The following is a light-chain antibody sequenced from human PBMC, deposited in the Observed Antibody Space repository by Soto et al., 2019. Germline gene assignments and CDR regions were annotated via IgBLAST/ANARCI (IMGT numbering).Light chain of an antibody. CDR1: SSDVGGYNY. Sequence: QSALTQPASVSGSPGQSITISCTGSSSDVGGYNYVSWYQQHPGKVPKLMIYEVTNRPSGVSIRFSGSKSGNTAPLTISGLRAEDEADYFCASFTSTGTQVLGPGTKVTVL. CDR2: EVT. V-gene: IGLV2-14*01. J-gene: IGLJ1*01. CDR3: ASFTSTGTQV.